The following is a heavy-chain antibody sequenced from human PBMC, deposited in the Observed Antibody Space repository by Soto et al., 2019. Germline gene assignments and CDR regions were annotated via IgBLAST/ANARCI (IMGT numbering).Heavy chain of an antibody. V-gene: IGHV3-30*03. CDR2: ISYDGSNK. J-gene: IGHJ3*02. CDR3: AREGITIVALDN. Sequence: PGGSLSLSCAASGFSFSSYGLYWVRQALGKGQESVEVISYDGSNKYYADSVKGRFTISRDNAKNSLYLQMNSLRAEDTAVYYCAREGITIVALDNWGQGTMVTVSS. D-gene: IGHD3-9*01. CDR1: GFSFSSYG.